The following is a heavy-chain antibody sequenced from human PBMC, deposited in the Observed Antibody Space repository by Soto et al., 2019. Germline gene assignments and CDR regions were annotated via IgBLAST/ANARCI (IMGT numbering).Heavy chain of an antibody. J-gene: IGHJ4*02. CDR2: IYHSGST. V-gene: IGHV4-30-2*01. CDR3: ASIYGDYGLDY. CDR1: GGSISSGGYS. Sequence: SETLSLTCAVSGGSISSGGYSWSWIRQPPGKGLEWIGYIYHSGSTYYNPSLKSRVTISVDRSKNQFSLKLSSVTAADTAVYYCASIYGDYGLDYWGQGTLVTVSS. D-gene: IGHD4-17*01.